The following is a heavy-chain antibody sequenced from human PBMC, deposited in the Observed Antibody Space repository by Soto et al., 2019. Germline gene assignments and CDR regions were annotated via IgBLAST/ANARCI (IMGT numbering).Heavy chain of an antibody. CDR2: IYYSGST. V-gene: IGHV4-39*01. CDR1: GGSISSSSYY. CDR3: ARQGIVVVPAAQRKYYYDSSGYYLDY. Sequence: PSETLSLTCTVSGGSISSSSYYWGWIRQPPGKGLEWIGSIYYSGSTYYNPSLKSRVTISVDTSKNQFSLKLSSVTAADTAVYYCARQGIVVVPAAQRKYYYDSSGYYLDYWGQGTLVTVSS. J-gene: IGHJ4*02. D-gene: IGHD3-22*01.